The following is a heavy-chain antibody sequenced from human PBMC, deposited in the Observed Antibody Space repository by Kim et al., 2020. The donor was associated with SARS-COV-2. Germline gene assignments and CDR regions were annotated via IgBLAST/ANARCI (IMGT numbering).Heavy chain of an antibody. V-gene: IGHV3-23*01. D-gene: IGHD2-15*01. Sequence: GGSLRLSCAASGFTFNSYAMTWVRQAPGMGLEWVSIIRYNGDRTFYADSVKGRFTISRDNSKNMLYLQMNSLRAEDTAVYYCAKTSSGWFFDYWGQGTLV. J-gene: IGHJ4*02. CDR2: IRYNGDRT. CDR1: GFTFNSYA. CDR3: AKTSSGWFFDY.